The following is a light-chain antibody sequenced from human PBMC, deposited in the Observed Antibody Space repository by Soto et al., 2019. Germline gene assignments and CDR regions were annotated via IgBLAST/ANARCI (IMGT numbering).Light chain of an antibody. CDR1: QRVSTN. Sequence: EVVMTQSPATLSVSPGERATLSCRASQRVSTNLAWYQQKPGQAPRLLIYGASTRATGIPARFSGSGSGTEFTLTSSSLQSEDIAVYYCQQYHDWWTFGQGTKVEIK. J-gene: IGKJ1*01. V-gene: IGKV3-15*01. CDR2: GAS. CDR3: QQYHDWWT.